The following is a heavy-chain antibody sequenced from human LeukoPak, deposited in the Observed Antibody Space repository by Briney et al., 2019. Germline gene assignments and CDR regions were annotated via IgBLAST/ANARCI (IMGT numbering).Heavy chain of an antibody. CDR1: GGSISGYY. V-gene: IGHV4-4*07. J-gene: IGHJ6*02. CDR3: ARSSAMDLYYYYYGMDV. D-gene: IGHD5-18*01. CDR2: IYTSGST. Sequence: SETLSLTCTVSGGSISGYYWSWIRQPAGKGLEWIGRIYTSGSTNYNPSLKSRVTMSVDTSKNQFSLKLSSVTAADTAVYYCARSSAMDLYYYYYGMDVWGQGTTVTVSS.